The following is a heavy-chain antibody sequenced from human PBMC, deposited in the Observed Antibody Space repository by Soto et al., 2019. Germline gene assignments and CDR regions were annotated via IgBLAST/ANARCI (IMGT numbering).Heavy chain of an antibody. V-gene: IGHV4-39*01. D-gene: IGHD2-21*01. CDR1: GDSISSSYY. Sequence: QLQLQESGPGLVKPSETLSLTCTVSGDSISSSYYWGWVRQPPGKGLECIGAVYYTGFTYYNPSLQSRLTISPDTSKNQFSLGLSSVTAAYTAIYYCARLPVVVIALGYFDPWGPGTLVPVSS. CDR2: VYYTGFT. CDR3: ARLPVVVIALGYFDP. J-gene: IGHJ5*02.